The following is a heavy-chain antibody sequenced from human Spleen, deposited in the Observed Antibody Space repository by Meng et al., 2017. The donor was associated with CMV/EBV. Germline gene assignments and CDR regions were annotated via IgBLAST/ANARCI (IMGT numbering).Heavy chain of an antibody. J-gene: IGHJ6*02. CDR3: ARPRYDASDYPVYYYYGMDV. CDR2: IWYDGGNK. V-gene: IGHV3-33*01. CDR1: GFTFSGSH. D-gene: IGHD3-22*01. Sequence: GGSLRLSCEASGFTFSGSHMHWVRQAPGKGPEWVTLIWYDGGNKYYADSVKGRFSVSRDNSKNTLYLQMNSLRVEDTAVYYCARPRYDASDYPVYYYYGMDVWGQGTTVTVSS.